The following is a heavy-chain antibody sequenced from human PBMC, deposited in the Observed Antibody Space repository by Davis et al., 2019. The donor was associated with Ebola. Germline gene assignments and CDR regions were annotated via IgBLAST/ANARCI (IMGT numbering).Heavy chain of an antibody. CDR2: IIPILDIA. V-gene: IGHV1-69*10. J-gene: IGHJ3*02. CDR3: ACECAGDCYMNDAFDI. D-gene: IGHD2-21*02. CDR1: VGTFKRNT. Sequence: SVKVSCKASVGTFKRNTIHWVRQAPGQGLEWMGRIIPILDIADLPQMFQGRVTITADKSTSTAYMELSSLRSEDTAMYYCACECAGDCYMNDAFDIWGQGTMVSVSS.